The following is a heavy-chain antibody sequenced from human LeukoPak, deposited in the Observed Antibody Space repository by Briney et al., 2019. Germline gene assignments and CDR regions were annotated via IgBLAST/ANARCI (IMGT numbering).Heavy chain of an antibody. CDR1: GFTFSSYA. Sequence: TGGSLRLSCAASGFTFSSYAMHWVRQAPGKGLEWVAVISYDGSNKYYADSVKGRFTISRDNSKNTLYLQMNSLRAEDTAVYYCAREPISSGWFSGVQEYFDYWGQGTLVTVSS. CDR2: ISYDGSNK. J-gene: IGHJ4*02. V-gene: IGHV3-30-3*01. D-gene: IGHD6-19*01. CDR3: AREPISSGWFSGVQEYFDY.